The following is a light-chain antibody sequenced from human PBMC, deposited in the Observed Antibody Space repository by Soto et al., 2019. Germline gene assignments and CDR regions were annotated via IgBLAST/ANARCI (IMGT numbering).Light chain of an antibody. Sequence: QSVLTQPPSASGTPGQRVTLSCSGSSSNIGSNYVYWYQQLPGTAPKLLIYRNNQRPSGVPDRFSGSKSGTSASLAITGLQAEDEAEYYCQSYDSSLSGYVFGTGTKLTVL. CDR2: RNN. CDR1: SSNIGSNY. CDR3: QSYDSSLSGYV. V-gene: IGLV1-47*01. J-gene: IGLJ1*01.